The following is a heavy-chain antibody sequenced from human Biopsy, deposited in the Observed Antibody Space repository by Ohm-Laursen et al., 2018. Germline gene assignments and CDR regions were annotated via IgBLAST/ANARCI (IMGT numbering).Heavy chain of an antibody. D-gene: IGHD2-2*02. CDR3: VKQWGGYKFDS. V-gene: IGHV3-23*01. J-gene: IGHJ5*01. CDR2: IDVSDYNT. CDR1: GFTFHTYA. Sequence: GSLRLSCAASGFTFHTYAMNWVRQAPGKGLEWVAHIDVSDYNTYYADSVRGRFTISRDNSKQMVHLEINSLTADDTAVYYCVKQWGGYKFDSWGQGTLVTVSS.